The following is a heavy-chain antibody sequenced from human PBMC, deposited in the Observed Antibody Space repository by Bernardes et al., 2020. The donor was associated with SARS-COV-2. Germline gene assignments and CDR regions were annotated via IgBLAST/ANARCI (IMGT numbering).Heavy chain of an antibody. CDR1: VGSISSSNW. CDR2: IYHTGST. J-gene: IGHJ4*02. V-gene: IGHV4-4*02. CDR3: ARGALYSGDHYYLGY. D-gene: IGHD6-19*01. Sequence: SETLSLTCAVSVGSISSSNWWSWVRQPPGKGLEWIGEIYHTGSTNYNPSLKSRITMSVDKSKNQFSLNLSSVTAADTALYYCARGALYSGDHYYLGYWGQGSRGTVSS.